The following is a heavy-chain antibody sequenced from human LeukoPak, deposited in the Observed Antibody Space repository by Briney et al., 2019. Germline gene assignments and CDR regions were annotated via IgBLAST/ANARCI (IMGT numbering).Heavy chain of an antibody. J-gene: IGHJ4*02. CDR3: AKDRLRWLLRSLDY. V-gene: IGHV3-23*01. CDR1: GLTFSSYA. CDR2: ISGSGGST. D-gene: IGHD5-24*01. Sequence: GGSLRLSCAASGLTFSSYAMSWVRQAPGKGLEWVSAISGSGGSTYYADSVKGRFTISRDNSKNTLYLQMNSLRAEDTAVYYCAKDRLRWLLRSLDYWGQGTLVTVSS.